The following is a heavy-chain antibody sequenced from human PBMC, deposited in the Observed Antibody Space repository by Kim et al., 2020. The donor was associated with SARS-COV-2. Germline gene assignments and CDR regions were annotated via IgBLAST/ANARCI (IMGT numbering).Heavy chain of an antibody. CDR1: GFTFSSYG. CDR3: AKDRGQLVLGWPGWFDP. J-gene: IGHJ5*02. CDR2: ISYDGSNK. D-gene: IGHD6-13*01. V-gene: IGHV3-30*18. Sequence: GGSLRLSCAASGFTFSSYGMHWVRQAPGKGLEWVAVISYDGSNKYYADSVKGRFTISRDNSKNTLYLQMNSLRAEDTAVYYCAKDRGQLVLGWPGWFDPWGQGTLVTVSS.